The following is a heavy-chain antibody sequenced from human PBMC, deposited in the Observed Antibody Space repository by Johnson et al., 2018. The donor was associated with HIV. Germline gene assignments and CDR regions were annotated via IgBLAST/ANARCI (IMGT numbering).Heavy chain of an antibody. CDR2: IKQDGSEK. D-gene: IGHD6-6*01. Sequence: VQLVESGGGVVQPGRSLRLSCAGSGFTVSRSYMSWVRQAPGKGLEWVANIKQDGSEKYYVDSVKGRFTISRDNAKNSLYLQMNSLRAEDTAVYYCARALLIAARPVGAFDIWGQGTMVTVSS. V-gene: IGHV3-7*01. J-gene: IGHJ3*02. CDR3: ARALLIAARPVGAFDI. CDR1: GFTVSRSY.